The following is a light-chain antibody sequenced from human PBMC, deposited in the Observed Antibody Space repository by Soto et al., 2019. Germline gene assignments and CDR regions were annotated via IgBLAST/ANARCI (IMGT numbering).Light chain of an antibody. Sequence: QSVLTQPASVSGSPGQSVTISCTGTSSDVGRYNYVSWYQQHPGKVPKLMISEVSKRPSGVSNRFSGSKSGNTASLTISGLQTEDGANYYCSSYTTTYSVVFGGGTQLTVL. CDR3: SSYTTTYSVV. V-gene: IGLV2-14*01. CDR2: EVS. J-gene: IGLJ3*02. CDR1: SSDVGRYNY.